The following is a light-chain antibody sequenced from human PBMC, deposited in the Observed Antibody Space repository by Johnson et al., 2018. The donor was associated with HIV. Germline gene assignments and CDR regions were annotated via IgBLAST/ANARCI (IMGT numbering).Light chain of an antibody. Sequence: QPVLTQPPSVSAAPGQKVTISCSGSSSNIGNNYVSWYQQLPGTAPKLLIYENNKRPSGIPDRFSGSKSGTSATLGITGLQTGDAADYYCGTWDSSLGAYVFGTGTKVTVL. V-gene: IGLV1-51*02. J-gene: IGLJ1*01. CDR2: ENN. CDR1: SSNIGNNY. CDR3: GTWDSSLGAYV.